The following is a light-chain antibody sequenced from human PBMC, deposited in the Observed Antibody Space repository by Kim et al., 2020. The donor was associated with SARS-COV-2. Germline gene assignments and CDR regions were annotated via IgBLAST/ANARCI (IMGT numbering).Light chain of an antibody. Sequence: ASFGARVTTPCRASQDIANSLAWYQQKPGKVPQVLIYAASTLQSGVPSRFSGSGSGTEFTLTIGSLQTEDVATYYCQKYNSAPWTFGPGTKVDIK. V-gene: IGKV1-27*01. CDR1: QDIANS. J-gene: IGKJ1*01. CDR3: QKYNSAPWT. CDR2: AAS.